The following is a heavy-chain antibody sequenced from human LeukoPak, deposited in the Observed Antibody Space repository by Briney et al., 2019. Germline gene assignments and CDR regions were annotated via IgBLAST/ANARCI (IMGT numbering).Heavy chain of an antibody. CDR1: GFTFTSSA. J-gene: IGHJ4*02. Sequence: ASVTVSCKASGFTFTSSAGQWVRQARGQRLEWIGWIVVGSGNTNYAQKFQERVTITRDMSTSTAYMELSSLRSEDTAVYYCAADLHYYGSGSFGPTLYYFDYWGQGTLVTVSS. CDR2: IVVGSGNT. V-gene: IGHV1-58*01. D-gene: IGHD3-10*01. CDR3: AADLHYYGSGSFGPTLYYFDY.